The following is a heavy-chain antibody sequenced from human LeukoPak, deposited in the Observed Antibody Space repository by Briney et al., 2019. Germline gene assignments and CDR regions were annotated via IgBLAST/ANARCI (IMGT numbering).Heavy chain of an antibody. CDR1: GYTFTSYD. D-gene: IGHD4-11*01. CDR3: ARGSVTVLYYYYYGTDV. Sequence: ASVKVSCKASGYTFTSYDINWVRQATGQGLEWMGWMNPNSGNTGYAQKFQGRVTMTRNTSISTAYMELSSLRSEDTAVYYCARGSVTVLYYYYYGTDVWGQGTTVTVSS. J-gene: IGHJ6*02. V-gene: IGHV1-8*01. CDR2: MNPNSGNT.